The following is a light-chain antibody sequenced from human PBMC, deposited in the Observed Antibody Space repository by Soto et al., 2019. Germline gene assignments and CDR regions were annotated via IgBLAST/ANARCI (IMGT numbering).Light chain of an antibody. J-gene: IGKJ1*01. CDR3: QHYNSYSEA. V-gene: IGKV3-15*01. Sequence: EIVMTQSPATLSVSPGEIVTLSCRASQSVRSNLAWYQQKPGQAPRIIIYGAFTRATGIPDRFSGSGSGTEFTLTISSLQPDDVATYYCQHYNSYSEALGQGTKVDIK. CDR2: GAF. CDR1: QSVRSN.